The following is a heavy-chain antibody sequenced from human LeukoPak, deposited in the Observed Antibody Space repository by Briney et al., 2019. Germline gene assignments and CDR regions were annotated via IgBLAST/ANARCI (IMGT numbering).Heavy chain of an antibody. Sequence: GGSLGLSCVAYNFTFTAYNMNWVRQAAGKGLEWISYINYSRNKISYADSVKGRFSVSRDNDKNAVYLQMNSLTDEDTAIYYCARDWGYGYSDQWGQGTLVTVSS. CDR2: INYSRNKI. CDR3: ARDWGYGYSDQ. D-gene: IGHD4-11*01. J-gene: IGHJ4*02. CDR1: NFTFTAYN. V-gene: IGHV3-48*02.